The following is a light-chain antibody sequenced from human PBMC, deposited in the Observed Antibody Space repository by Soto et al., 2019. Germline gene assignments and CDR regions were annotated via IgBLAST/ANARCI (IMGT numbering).Light chain of an antibody. CDR2: AAS. Sequence: DFQMTHPPSSLSASVGDRVTITCQARRPIGSHLNWYQQKPGKAPKLLIYAASNLQSGVPPGFSGTGSGTDFSLTISSLRPEDFAIYYCQQIYTMPYTFGQGPRWIS. V-gene: IGKV1-39*01. CDR1: RPIGSH. CDR3: QQIYTMPYT. J-gene: IGKJ2*01.